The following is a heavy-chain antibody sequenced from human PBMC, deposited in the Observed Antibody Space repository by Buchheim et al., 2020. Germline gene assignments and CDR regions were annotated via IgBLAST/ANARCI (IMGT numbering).Heavy chain of an antibody. CDR1: GFTFSTYA. CDR3: AKRVGIEAGEGYDMDV. CDR2: ISSSGGST. D-gene: IGHD6-19*01. V-gene: IGHV3-23*04. J-gene: IGHJ6*02. Sequence: EVQLVKSGGDLVQPGGSLRLSCAASGFTFSTYAMSWVRQAPGKGLEWVSTISSSGGSTFYADSVKGRFTISRDNSKNTLYLQIKSLRAEDTAVCYCAKRVGIEAGEGYDMDVWGQGTT.